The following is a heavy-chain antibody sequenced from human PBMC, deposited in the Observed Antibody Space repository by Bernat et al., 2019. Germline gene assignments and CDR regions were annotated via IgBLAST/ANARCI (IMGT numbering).Heavy chain of an antibody. CDR1: GFTFSTYE. CDR3: ASLPYSGDY. D-gene: IGHD1-26*01. CDR2: ISSSGSTI. V-gene: IGHV3-48*03. Sequence: EVQLVESGGGLVQPGGSLRLSCRASGFTFSTYEMNWVRKAPGTGLEWISYISSSGSTIYYADSVKCRFTISRDNAKNSLYLQMNSLRAEDTAVYYCASLPYSGDYWGQGTLVTVSS. J-gene: IGHJ4*02.